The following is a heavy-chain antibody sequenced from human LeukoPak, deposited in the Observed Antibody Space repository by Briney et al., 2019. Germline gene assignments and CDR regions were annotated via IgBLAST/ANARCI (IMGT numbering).Heavy chain of an antibody. CDR1: GFIFATSG. V-gene: IGHV3-48*02. Sequence: GGSLRLSCAASGFIFATSGMNWVRQTPGKGLEWLAYISDTGHTIYYSDSVKGRFTVSRDNAKKLLFLQMNRLRDEDTAIYYCSRAQWDVREIGHYWGQGTLVTVSS. CDR3: SRAQWDVREIGHY. CDR2: ISDTGHTI. D-gene: IGHD1-26*01. J-gene: IGHJ4*02.